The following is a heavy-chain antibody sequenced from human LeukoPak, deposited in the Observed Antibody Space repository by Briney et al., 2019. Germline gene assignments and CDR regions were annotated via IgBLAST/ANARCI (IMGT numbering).Heavy chain of an antibody. CDR3: AKDLWPSHMVRGVILSQEFDY. CDR1: GFTFSSYG. J-gene: IGHJ4*02. Sequence: GGSLRLSCAASGFTFSSYGMHWVRQAPGKVLEWVAFIRYDGSNKYYADSVKGRFTISRDNSKNTLYLQMNSLRAEDTAVYYCAKDLWPSHMVRGVILSQEFDYWGQGTLVTVSS. CDR2: IRYDGSNK. V-gene: IGHV3-30*02. D-gene: IGHD3-10*01.